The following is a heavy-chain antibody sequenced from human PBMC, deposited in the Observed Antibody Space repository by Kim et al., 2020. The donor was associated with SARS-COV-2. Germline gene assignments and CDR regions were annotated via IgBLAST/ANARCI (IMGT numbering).Heavy chain of an antibody. V-gene: IGHV3-30*01. CDR2: ISFDGSNK. CDR3: VRDSQDTRWYAFDM. CDR1: ELTFSSHA. J-gene: IGHJ3*02. Sequence: GGSLRLSCVASELTFSSHAMHWVRQAPGKGLEWVAFISFDGSNKYFADSVKGRFTISRDNSKNTLYLQMNRLRREDTALYYCVRDSQDTRWYAFDMWGQGTMVTVSS. D-gene: IGHD2-15*01.